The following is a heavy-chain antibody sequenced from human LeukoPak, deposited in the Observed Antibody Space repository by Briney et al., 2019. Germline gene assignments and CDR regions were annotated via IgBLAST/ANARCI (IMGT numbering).Heavy chain of an antibody. Sequence: GGSLRLSCAASGFTFSDYYMSWIRQAPGKGLEWVPYISNSDSTIYYADSAKGRFTISRDNAKNSLYLQMNSLGAEDTAVYYCARDGSRFCSSTSCYSGYYYYGMDVWGQGTTVTVSS. D-gene: IGHD2-2*01. CDR1: GFTFSDYY. CDR3: ARDGSRFCSSTSCYSGYYYYGMDV. J-gene: IGHJ6*02. V-gene: IGHV3-11*01. CDR2: ISNSDSTI.